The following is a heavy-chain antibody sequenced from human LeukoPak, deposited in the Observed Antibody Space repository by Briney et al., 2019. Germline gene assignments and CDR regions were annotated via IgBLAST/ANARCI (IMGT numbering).Heavy chain of an antibody. V-gene: IGHV4-31*03. D-gene: IGHD5-12*01. CDR2: IYYSGST. J-gene: IGHJ4*02. CDR3: ARVADIVATIWFDF. CDR1: GGSISSGGYY. Sequence: PSETLSLTCTVSGGSISSGGYYWSWIRQHPGKGLEWIGYIYYSGSTYYNPSLKSRVTISVDTSKNQFSLKLSSVTAADTAVYYCARVADIVATIWFDFWGRGTLVTVSS.